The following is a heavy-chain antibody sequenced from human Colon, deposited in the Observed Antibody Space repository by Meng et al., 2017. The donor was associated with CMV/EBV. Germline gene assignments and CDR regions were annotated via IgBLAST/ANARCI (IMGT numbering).Heavy chain of an antibody. CDR1: GFTFRASR. V-gene: IGHV3-21*01. J-gene: IGHJ5*02. CDR2: ISSGSDYI. CDR3: ARAVTTVTTWFDP. D-gene: IGHD4-17*01. Sequence: ASGFTFRASRMNWVRQAPGKGLEWVSSISSGSDYIYYTDSVKGRFTISRDNAKNSLYLQMNSLRADDTAVYCCARAVTTVTTWFDPWGQGTLVTVSS.